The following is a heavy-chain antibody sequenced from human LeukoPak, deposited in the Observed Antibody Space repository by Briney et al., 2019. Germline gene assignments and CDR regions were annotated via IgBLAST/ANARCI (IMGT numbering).Heavy chain of an antibody. J-gene: IGHJ4*02. CDR1: GFTFSSYG. D-gene: IGHD3-22*01. V-gene: IGHV3-30*02. Sequence: GSLRLSCAASGFTFSSYGMHWVRQAPGKGLEWVAFIRYDGSNKYYADSVKGRFTISRDNSKNTLYLQMNSLRAEDTAVYYCARDLWQDSSGSEGYWGQGTLVTVSS. CDR2: IRYDGSNK. CDR3: ARDLWQDSSGSEGY.